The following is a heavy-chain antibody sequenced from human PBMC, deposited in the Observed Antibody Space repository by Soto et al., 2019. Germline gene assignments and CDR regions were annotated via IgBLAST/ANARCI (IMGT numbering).Heavy chain of an antibody. CDR2: IIPIFGTA. CDR1: GGTFSSYA. Sequence: SVKVSCKASGGTFSSYAISWVRQATGRGLEWMGGIIPIFGTANYAQKFQGRVTITADESTSTAYMELSSLRSEDTAVYYCARPDGSSTDYYYYGMDVWGQGTTVTVSS. D-gene: IGHD1-26*01. J-gene: IGHJ6*02. CDR3: ARPDGSSTDYYYYGMDV. V-gene: IGHV1-69*13.